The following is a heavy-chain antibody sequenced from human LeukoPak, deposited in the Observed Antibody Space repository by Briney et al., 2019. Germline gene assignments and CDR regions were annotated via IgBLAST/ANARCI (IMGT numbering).Heavy chain of an antibody. CDR1: GGSISSYY. CDR3: ARVGDGNFDY. V-gene: IGHV4-59*08. J-gene: IGHJ4*02. Sequence: SETLSLTCTVSGGSISSYYWSWIRQPPGKKLEWIGYIYYSGNTNYNPSLKSRVTISIDTSKNQFSLKVSSVTAADTAVYYCARVGDGNFDYSGQGTLVTVSS. D-gene: IGHD3-16*01. CDR2: IYYSGNT.